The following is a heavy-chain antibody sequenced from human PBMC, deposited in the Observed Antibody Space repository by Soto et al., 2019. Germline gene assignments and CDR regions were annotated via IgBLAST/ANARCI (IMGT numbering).Heavy chain of an antibody. Sequence: SVKVSCKASGGTFSSYAISWVRQAPGQGLEWMGGIIPIFGTANYAQKFQGRVTITADESTSTAYMELSSLRSEDTAVYYCARAASTLAYDSSGYPIDYWGQGTLVTVSS. D-gene: IGHD3-22*01. CDR2: IIPIFGTA. J-gene: IGHJ4*02. CDR3: ARAASTLAYDSSGYPIDY. CDR1: GGTFSSYA. V-gene: IGHV1-69*13.